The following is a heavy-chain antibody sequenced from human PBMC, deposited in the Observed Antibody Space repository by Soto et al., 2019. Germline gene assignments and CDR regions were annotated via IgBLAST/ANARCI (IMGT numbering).Heavy chain of an antibody. CDR2: IYYSGST. D-gene: IGHD6-6*01. J-gene: IGHJ4*02. CDR3: ARDPYSSSEGFDY. CDR1: GGSISSGGYY. V-gene: IGHV4-31*03. Sequence: PSETLSVTCTVSGGSISSGGYYWSWIRQHPGKGLEWIGYIYYSGSTYYNPSLKSRVTISVDTSKNQFSLKLSSVTAADTAVYYCARDPYSSSEGFDYWGQGTLVTVSS.